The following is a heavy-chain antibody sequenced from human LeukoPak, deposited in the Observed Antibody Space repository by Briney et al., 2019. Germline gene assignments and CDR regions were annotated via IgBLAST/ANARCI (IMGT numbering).Heavy chain of an antibody. CDR1: GFTFSDYY. D-gene: IGHD2-2*01. Sequence: PGGSLRLSCAASGFTFSDYYMSWIRQAPGKGLEWVSYISSSGSTIYYADSVKGRFTISRDNAKNSLYLQMNSLRAEDTAVYYCARVPIGYLSSTSCRRGYSSHGMDFWGQGTKVTVS. CDR2: ISSSGSTI. J-gene: IGHJ6*02. V-gene: IGHV3-11*01. CDR3: ARVPIGYLSSTSCRRGYSSHGMDF.